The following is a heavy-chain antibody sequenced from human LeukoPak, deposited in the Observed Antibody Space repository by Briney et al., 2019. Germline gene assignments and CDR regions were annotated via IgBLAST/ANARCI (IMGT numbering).Heavy chain of an antibody. D-gene: IGHD3-16*01. V-gene: IGHV1-18*01. CDR2: ISVYNGNT. CDR3: ARDAYTSGADY. Sequence: DSVKVSCKAFGYTFSSYGISWVRQAPGQGLEWMGWISVYNGNTNNIQKLQGRVTMARDTSTNTAYMELRSLRSDDTAVYYCARDAYTSGADYWGQGTLVTVSS. J-gene: IGHJ4*02. CDR1: GYTFSSYG.